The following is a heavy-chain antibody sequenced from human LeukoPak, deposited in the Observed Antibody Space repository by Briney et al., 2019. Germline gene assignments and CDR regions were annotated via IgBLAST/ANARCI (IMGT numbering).Heavy chain of an antibody. CDR3: ARDRPLLLGYCSGGSCAYGMDV. D-gene: IGHD2-15*01. J-gene: IGHJ6*02. V-gene: IGHV3-23*01. Sequence: GGSLRLSCAASGFTFNTYAMSWVRQAPRKGLEWVSGIRGSGGGTYYADSVKGRFTISRDNSKNTLCLQMNSLRAEDTAVYYCARDRPLLLGYCSGGSCAYGMDVWGQGTTVTVSS. CDR2: IRGSGGGT. CDR1: GFTFNTYA.